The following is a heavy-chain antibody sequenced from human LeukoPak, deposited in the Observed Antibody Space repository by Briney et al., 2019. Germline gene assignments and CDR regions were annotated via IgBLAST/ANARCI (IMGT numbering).Heavy chain of an antibody. CDR1: GFTFSSYA. V-gene: IGHV3-23*01. CDR2: ISGSGGST. CDR3: AKSKCSSTSCYTVHFDY. D-gene: IGHD2-2*02. Sequence: PGGSLRLPCAASGFTFSSYAMSWVRQAPGKGLEWVSAISGSGGSTYYADSVKGRFTISRDNSKNTLYLQMNSLRAEDTAVYYCAKSKCSSTSCYTVHFDYWGQGTLVTVSS. J-gene: IGHJ4*02.